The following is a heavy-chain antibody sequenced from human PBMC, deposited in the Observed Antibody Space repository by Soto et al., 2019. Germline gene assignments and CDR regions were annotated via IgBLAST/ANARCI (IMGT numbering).Heavy chain of an antibody. J-gene: IGHJ4*02. CDR3: ARDPHYTDSSGYYVSSGNFDY. CDR1: GYTFTSYN. V-gene: IGHV1-8*01. D-gene: IGHD3-22*01. Sequence: GASVKVSCKASGYTFTSYNINWVRQAPGQGLEWVAGSNSNSGNSDHAQKFQGRLTVTRDTSISTAYMELSSLRSDDTAVYYCARDPHYTDSSGYYVSSGNFDYWGQGILVTVSS. CDR2: SNSNSGNS.